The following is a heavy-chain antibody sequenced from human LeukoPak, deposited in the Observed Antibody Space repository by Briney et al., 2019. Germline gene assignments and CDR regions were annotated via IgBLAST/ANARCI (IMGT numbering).Heavy chain of an antibody. CDR3: ARDFSTVTRGREAFDI. J-gene: IGHJ3*02. Sequence: ASVKVSCKASGYIFTDYYMHWVRQAPGQGLEWMGWINPKSDGTKYAQNFQGRVTMTWDTSISTAYMELSRLRSDDTAVYYCARDFSTVTRGREAFDIWGQGTMVTVSS. CDR1: GYIFTDYY. D-gene: IGHD4-17*01. CDR2: INPKSDGT. V-gene: IGHV1-2*02.